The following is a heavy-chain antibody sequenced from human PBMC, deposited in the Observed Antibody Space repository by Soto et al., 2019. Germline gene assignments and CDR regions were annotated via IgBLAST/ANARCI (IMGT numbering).Heavy chain of an antibody. CDR1: GLTFSSYG. J-gene: IGHJ6*02. CDR3: ARDRYSYYDFWSGSLPYYYYGMDV. CDR2: ISYDGSNE. D-gene: IGHD3-3*01. V-gene: IGHV3-30*03. Sequence: PGGSLRLSCAASGLTFSSYGMHWVRQAPGKGLEWVAHISYDGSNEHYVDSVKGRFTISRDNAKNSLYLQMNSLRAEDTAVYYCARDRYSYYDFWSGSLPYYYYGMDVWGQGTTVTVSS.